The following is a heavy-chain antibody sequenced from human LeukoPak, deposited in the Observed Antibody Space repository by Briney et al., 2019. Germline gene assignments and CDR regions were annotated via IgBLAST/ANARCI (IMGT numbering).Heavy chain of an antibody. Sequence: GSSVKVSCKASGGTFSTYAIIWVRQAPGQGLEWMGGIIPLFGTTNYAQKFQGRVTITADESSSTAYMELSSLRSEDRAVYYCARDLKGLGVDAFEIWGQGTMVTVSS. D-gene: IGHD3-10*01. J-gene: IGHJ3*02. CDR2: IIPLFGTT. V-gene: IGHV1-69*01. CDR3: ARDLKGLGVDAFEI. CDR1: GGTFSTYA.